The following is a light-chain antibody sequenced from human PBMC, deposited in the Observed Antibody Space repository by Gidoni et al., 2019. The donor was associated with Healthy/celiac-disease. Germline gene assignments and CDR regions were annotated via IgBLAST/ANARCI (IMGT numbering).Light chain of an antibody. V-gene: IGKV3-11*01. CDR3: QQRSNWPSVT. Sequence: EIVLTQSPATLSLSPGERATLSCRASQSVSSYLAWYQQKPGQAPRLLIYDASNRATGIPARFSGSGSGTDFTLTISSLEPEDFAVYYCQQRSNWPSVTFGQETKVEIK. CDR2: DAS. CDR1: QSVSSY. J-gene: IGKJ1*01.